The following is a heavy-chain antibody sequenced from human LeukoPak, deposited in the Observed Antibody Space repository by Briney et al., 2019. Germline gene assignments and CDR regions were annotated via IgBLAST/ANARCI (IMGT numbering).Heavy chain of an antibody. CDR1: GFIFSSCA. J-gene: IGHJ3*02. D-gene: IGHD5-18*01. V-gene: IGHV3-23*01. CDR2: ISGSGFDT. CDR3: ARVNSYGLAFDI. Sequence: GGSLRLSCAASGFIFSSCALNWVRQAPGKGLEWVSFISGSGFDTYYADSVKGRFTISRDNSKNTLYLQMNSLRAEDTAVYYCARVNSYGLAFDIWGQGTVVTVSS.